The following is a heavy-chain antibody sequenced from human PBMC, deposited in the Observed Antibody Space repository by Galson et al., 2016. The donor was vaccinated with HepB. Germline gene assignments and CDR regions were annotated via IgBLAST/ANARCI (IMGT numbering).Heavy chain of an antibody. J-gene: IGHJ4*02. CDR2: IDDSGTT. D-gene: IGHD5-18*01. Sequence: SETLSLTCAVSGASISTYYWSWLRQPPGKGLEWIGYIDDSGTTNYNPSRKSRVTIPVGMSKNQFSLRLSSVTPADTAVYYCAMDTHTWVRFDHWGPGSLVTVSS. V-gene: IGHV4-59*01. CDR3: AMDTHTWVRFDH. CDR1: GASISTYY.